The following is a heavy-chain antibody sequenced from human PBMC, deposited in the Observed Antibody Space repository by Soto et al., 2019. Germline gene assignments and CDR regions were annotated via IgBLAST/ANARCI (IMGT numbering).Heavy chain of an antibody. V-gene: IGHV3-30*18. CDR2: ISYDGSNK. D-gene: IGHD1-26*01. CDR1: GFTFSSYG. J-gene: IGHJ1*01. Sequence: LRLSCAASGFTFSSYGMHWVRQAPGKGLEWVAVISYDGSNKYYADSVKGRFTISRDNSKNTLYLQMNSLRAEDTAVYYCAKAHYSGSYRPGYFQHWGQGTLVTVSS. CDR3: AKAHYSGSYRPGYFQH.